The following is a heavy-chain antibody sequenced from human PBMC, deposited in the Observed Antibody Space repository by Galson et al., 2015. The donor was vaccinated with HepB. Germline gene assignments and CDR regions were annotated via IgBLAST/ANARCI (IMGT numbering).Heavy chain of an antibody. CDR2: ISYDGKNK. D-gene: IGHD3-16*01. CDR3: MRDIRSAYFDL. J-gene: IGHJ4*02. Sequence: SLRLSCAASRFTFSNYGMHWVRQAPGKGLEWVAVISYDGKNKYYADSVEGRFTISRDNSKNTLDLQMNSLRVEDTAVYYCMRDIRSAYFDLWGLGTLVTVSS. V-gene: IGHV3-33*05. CDR1: RFTFSNYG.